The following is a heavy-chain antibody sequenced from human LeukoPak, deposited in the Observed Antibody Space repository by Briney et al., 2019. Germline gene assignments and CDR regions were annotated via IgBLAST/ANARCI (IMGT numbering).Heavy chain of an antibody. Sequence: SETLSLTCTVSGGSVSSNFDYWGWIRQPPGKGLEWIASIFDNDNTYYNPSLKSRVTISVDTSKNQFSLELTSVTAADTAVYYCARGVGSSGWSYYYGMDVWGQGTTVTVSS. CDR2: IFDNDNT. CDR3: ARGVGSSGWSYYYGMDV. V-gene: IGHV4-39*07. J-gene: IGHJ6*02. CDR1: GGSVSSNFDY. D-gene: IGHD6-19*01.